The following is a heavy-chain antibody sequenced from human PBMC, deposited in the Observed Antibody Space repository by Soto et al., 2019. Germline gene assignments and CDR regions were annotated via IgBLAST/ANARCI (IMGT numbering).Heavy chain of an antibody. CDR2: IYPGDSDT. Sequence: GESLKISCKGSGYSFTSYWIGWVRQMPGKGLEWMGIIYPGDSDTRYSPSFQGQVTISADKSISTAYLQWSSLKASDTAMYYCARLMGAYYYGSGSYRAFDIWGQGTMLTVSS. CDR3: ARLMGAYYYGSGSYRAFDI. J-gene: IGHJ3*02. CDR1: GYSFTSYW. V-gene: IGHV5-51*01. D-gene: IGHD3-10*01.